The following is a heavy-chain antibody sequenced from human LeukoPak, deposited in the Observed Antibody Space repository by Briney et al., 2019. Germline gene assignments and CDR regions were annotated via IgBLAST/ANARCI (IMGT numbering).Heavy chain of an antibody. Sequence: GGSLRLSCAASGFTFSSYAMSWVRQAPGKGLEWVSAISGSGGSTYYADSVKGWFTISRDNSKNTLYLQMNSLRAEDTAVYYCAKGPWDSGSYPGHSYYMDVWGKGTTVTVSS. D-gene: IGHD1-26*01. CDR3: AKGPWDSGSYPGHSYYMDV. J-gene: IGHJ6*03. CDR1: GFTFSSYA. V-gene: IGHV3-23*01. CDR2: ISGSGGST.